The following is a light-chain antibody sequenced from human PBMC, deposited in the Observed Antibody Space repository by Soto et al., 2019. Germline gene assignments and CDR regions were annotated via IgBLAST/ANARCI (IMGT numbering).Light chain of an antibody. CDR3: QHRTTPFT. CDR1: QSVSRY. V-gene: IGKV3-11*01. J-gene: IGKJ4*01. Sequence: EIVLTQSPATLSLSPGERATLSCRASQSVSRYLAWYQQKPGQAPRLLIYDASNRATGIPARFSGSGSGTDFTLTISSLEPEDFAVYYCQHRTTPFTFGGGTNVQIK. CDR2: DAS.